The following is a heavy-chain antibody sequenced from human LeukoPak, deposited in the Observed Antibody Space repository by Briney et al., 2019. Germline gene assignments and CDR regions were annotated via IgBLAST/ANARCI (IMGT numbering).Heavy chain of an antibody. V-gene: IGHV3-11*06. Sequence: PGGSLRLSCAASGFAFSDHYMSWIRQAPGKGLEWLSYNSNSGSYTKYADSVKGRFTISRDNAKKSLYLEMKSLRAEDTAVYYCARDWQSVSDRGAWYVGYFDHWGQGALVTVS. J-gene: IGHJ4*02. CDR2: NSNSGSYT. CDR1: GFAFSDHY. CDR3: ARDWQSVSDRGAWYVGYFDH. D-gene: IGHD6-19*01.